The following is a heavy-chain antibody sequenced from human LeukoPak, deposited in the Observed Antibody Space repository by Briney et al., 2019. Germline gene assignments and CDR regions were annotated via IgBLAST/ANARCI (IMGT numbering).Heavy chain of an antibody. Sequence: GGSLRLSCVASGFTVNNNYMNWVRQGPGKGLEWVGFIRSKAYGGTPEYAASVKGRFTISREEYISIAYLEMNSLKAEDTAVYYCTQSTYDFWSGYIDYWGQGTLVTVSS. D-gene: IGHD3-3*01. CDR3: TQSTYDFWSGYIDY. J-gene: IGHJ4*02. CDR2: IRSKAYGGTP. V-gene: IGHV3-71*01. CDR1: GFTVNNNY.